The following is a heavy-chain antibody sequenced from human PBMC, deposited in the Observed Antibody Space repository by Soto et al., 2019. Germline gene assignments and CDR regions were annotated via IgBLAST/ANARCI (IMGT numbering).Heavy chain of an antibody. V-gene: IGHV4-34*01. Sequence: SQTLSLTCAVYGGSFSGYYWSWIRQPPGKGLEWIGEINHSGSTNYNPSLKSRVTISVDTSKNQFSLKLSSVTAADTAVYYCARGLRGGSGWYCDYWGQGTLVTVSS. CDR1: GGSFSGYY. CDR2: INHSGST. D-gene: IGHD6-19*01. J-gene: IGHJ4*02. CDR3: ARGLRGGSGWYCDY.